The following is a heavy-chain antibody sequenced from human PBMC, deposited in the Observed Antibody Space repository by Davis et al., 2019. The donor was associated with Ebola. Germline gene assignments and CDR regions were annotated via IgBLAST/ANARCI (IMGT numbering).Heavy chain of an antibody. J-gene: IGHJ6*02. Sequence: GESLKISCAAPGFTVSSNYMSWVRQAPGKGLEWVAVIWYDGSNKYYADSVKGRFTISRDNSKNTLYLQMNSLRAEDTAVYYCAKEILGCSGGSCLWYYYYGMDVWGQGTTVTVSS. CDR3: AKEILGCSGGSCLWYYYYGMDV. D-gene: IGHD2-15*01. V-gene: IGHV3-30*02. CDR1: GFTVSSNY. CDR2: IWYDGSNK.